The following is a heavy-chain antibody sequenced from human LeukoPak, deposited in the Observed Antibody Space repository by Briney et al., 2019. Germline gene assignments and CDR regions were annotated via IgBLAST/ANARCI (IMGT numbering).Heavy chain of an antibody. J-gene: IGHJ6*04. V-gene: IGHV3-7*03. CDR2: IKQDGSEK. D-gene: IGHD3-10*01. CDR1: GFTFSSYW. CDR3: ARHAPYGSGSYYRSLGYYYYGMDV. Sequence: GGSLRLSCAASGFTFSSYWMSWVRQAPGKGLEWVANIKQDGSEKYYVDSVKGRFTNSRDNAKNSLYLQMNSLRAEDTAVYYCARHAPYGSGSYYRSLGYYYYGMDVWGKGTTVTVSS.